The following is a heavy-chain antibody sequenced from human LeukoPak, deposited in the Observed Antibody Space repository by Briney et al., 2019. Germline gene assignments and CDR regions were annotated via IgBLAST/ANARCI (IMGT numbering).Heavy chain of an antibody. Sequence: ASVTVSFTASGYTFTGYYMHWVRQAPGQGLEWMGWINPNSGGTNYAQKFQGWVTMTRDTSISTAYMELSRLRSDDTAVYYCARGITPQPYYDSSGHDPLTAIAEYFQHWGQGTLVTVSS. D-gene: IGHD3-22*01. J-gene: IGHJ1*01. CDR2: INPNSGGT. CDR1: GYTFTGYY. V-gene: IGHV1-2*04. CDR3: ARGITPQPYYDSSGHDPLTAIAEYFQH.